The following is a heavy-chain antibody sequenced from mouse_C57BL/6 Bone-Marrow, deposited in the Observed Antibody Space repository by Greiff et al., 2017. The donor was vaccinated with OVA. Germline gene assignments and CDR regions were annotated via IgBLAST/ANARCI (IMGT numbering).Heavy chain of an antibody. J-gene: IGHJ1*03. CDR3: TKVLAAFDV. V-gene: IGHV5-9-1*02. CDR2: ISSGGDYI. Sequence: DVHLVESGAGLVKPGGSLKLTCAASGFTFSSYAMSWVRQTPEKRLEWVAYISSGGDYIYYADTVKGRFTISRDNARNTLYLQMSSLKSEDTAMYYCTKVLAAFDVWGTGTTVTVSS. CDR1: GFTFSSYA. D-gene: IGHD1-3*01.